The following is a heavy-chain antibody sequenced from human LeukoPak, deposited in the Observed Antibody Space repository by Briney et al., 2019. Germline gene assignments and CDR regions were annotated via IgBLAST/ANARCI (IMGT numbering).Heavy chain of an antibody. Sequence: GGSLRLSCAASEFTFSRSAMSWVRQAPGKGLEWVASIKQDGSENCYVDSVKGRFTISRDNAKSSLYLHMNSLRAEDTAVYFCARGGGLFDYWGQGTLVTVSS. V-gene: IGHV3-7*03. CDR1: EFTFSRSA. CDR3: ARGGGLFDY. D-gene: IGHD5-12*01. CDR2: IKQDGSEN. J-gene: IGHJ4*02.